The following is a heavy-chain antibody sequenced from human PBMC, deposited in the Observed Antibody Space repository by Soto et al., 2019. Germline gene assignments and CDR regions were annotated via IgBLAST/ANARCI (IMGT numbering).Heavy chain of an antibody. CDR2: IYYSGST. V-gene: IGHV4-59*08. CDR1: GGSFSGYY. D-gene: IGHD6-13*01. CDR3: ARRYSSAFDI. Sequence: SETLSLTCAVHGGSFSGYYWDWIRQPPGKGLEWIGYIYYSGSTNYNPSLKSRVTISVDTSKNQFSLKLSSVTAAETAVYYCARRYSSAFDIWGQGTMVTVSS. J-gene: IGHJ3*02.